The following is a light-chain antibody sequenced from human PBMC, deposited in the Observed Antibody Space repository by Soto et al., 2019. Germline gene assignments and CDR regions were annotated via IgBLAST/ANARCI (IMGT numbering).Light chain of an antibody. V-gene: IGKV3-15*01. J-gene: IGKJ2*01. CDR3: QQYHNWPPYT. Sequence: EIVMTQSPATLSVSPGERATLSCRASQSVSSNLAWYQQKPGQAPRLLIYGASTRATGIPARFSGSGSATEFTLTISSLQSEDFAVYYCQQYHNWPPYTFGKGTKLEIK. CDR1: QSVSSN. CDR2: GAS.